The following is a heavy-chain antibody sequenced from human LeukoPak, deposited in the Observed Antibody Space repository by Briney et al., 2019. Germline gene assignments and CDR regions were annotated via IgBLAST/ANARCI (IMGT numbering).Heavy chain of an antibody. CDR2: ISSSGSTI. Sequence: GGSLRLSCALSVFTFSVYYMSWIRQAPGEGVEGVSYISSSGSTIYYADSVKGRFTISRDNAKNSLYLQMNSLGAEDTAVYYCARVRTFYYYMDVWGKGTTVTVSS. CDR1: VFTFSVYY. CDR3: ARVRTFYYYMDV. V-gene: IGHV3-11*04. J-gene: IGHJ6*03. D-gene: IGHD2/OR15-2a*01.